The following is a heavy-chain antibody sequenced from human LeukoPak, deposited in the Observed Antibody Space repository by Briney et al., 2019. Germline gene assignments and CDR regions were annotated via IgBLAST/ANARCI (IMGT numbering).Heavy chain of an antibody. Sequence: SETLSLTCAVSGGSFSGYYWSWIRQPPGKGLEWIGEINHSGSTYYNPSLTSRVTISVDTSKNQFSLKLSSVTAADTAVYYCAGHLPYSNYCYYWGQGTLVTVSS. CDR1: GGSFSGYY. V-gene: IGHV4-34*01. CDR3: AGHLPYSNYCYY. CDR2: INHSGST. J-gene: IGHJ4*02. D-gene: IGHD4-11*01.